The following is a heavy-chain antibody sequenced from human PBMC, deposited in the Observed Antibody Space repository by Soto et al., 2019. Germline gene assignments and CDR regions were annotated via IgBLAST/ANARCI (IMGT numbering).Heavy chain of an antibody. CDR2: IYPGDSDT. J-gene: IGHJ5*02. D-gene: IGHD5-12*01. V-gene: IGHV5-51*01. Sequence: GESLKISCEGSEYKFTNYWIGWVRQMPGKGLEWMGIIYPGDSDTRYSPSFQGQVTISADKSISTAYLQWSSLKASDTAMYYCARRKVATYNWFDPWGQGTLVTVSS. CDR1: EYKFTNYW. CDR3: ARRKVATYNWFDP.